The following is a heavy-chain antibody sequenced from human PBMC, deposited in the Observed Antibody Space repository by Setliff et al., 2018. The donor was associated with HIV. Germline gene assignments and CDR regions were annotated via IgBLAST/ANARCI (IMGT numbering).Heavy chain of an antibody. Sequence: SETLSLTCTVSGGSISSSSFYWGWIRQPPGKGLEWIGSIYYSGSTYYNPSLKSRVTISVDTSKNQFSLKLSSVTAADTAVYYCAGDLMAPDRYFDYWGQGTLVTVSS. CDR3: AGDLMAPDRYFDY. J-gene: IGHJ4*02. CDR2: IYYSGST. V-gene: IGHV4-39*07. D-gene: IGHD2-8*01. CDR1: GGSISSSSFY.